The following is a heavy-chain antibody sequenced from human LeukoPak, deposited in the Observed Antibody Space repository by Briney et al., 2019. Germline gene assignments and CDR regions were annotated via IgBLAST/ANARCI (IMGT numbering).Heavy chain of an antibody. CDR2: INAGNGNT. V-gene: IGHV1-3*01. CDR3: ARDYYGSGSELDY. J-gene: IGHJ4*02. D-gene: IGHD3-10*01. Sequence: GASVKVTCKASGYTFTSYAMHWVRQAPGQRLEWMGWINAGNGNTKYSQKFQGRVTITRDTSASTAYMELSSLRSEDTAVYYCARDYYGSGSELDYWGQGTLVTVSS. CDR1: GYTFTSYA.